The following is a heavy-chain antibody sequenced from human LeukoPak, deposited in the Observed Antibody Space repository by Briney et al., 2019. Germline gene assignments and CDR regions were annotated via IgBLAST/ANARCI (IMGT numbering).Heavy chain of an antibody. V-gene: IGHV3-23*01. J-gene: IGHJ4*02. CDR2: ISGSGGST. D-gene: IGHD5-18*01. CDR3: AKSLGYSYGTFDY. Sequence: GKSLRLSCAASGFTFSSYAIHWVRQAPGKGLEWVSAISGSGGSTYYADSVKGRFTISRDNSKNTLYLQMNSLRAEDTAVCYCAKSLGYSYGTFDYWGQGTLVTVSS. CDR1: GFTFSSYA.